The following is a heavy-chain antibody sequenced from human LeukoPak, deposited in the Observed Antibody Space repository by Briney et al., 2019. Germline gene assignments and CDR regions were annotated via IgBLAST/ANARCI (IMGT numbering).Heavy chain of an antibody. V-gene: IGHV4-34*01. Sequence: SETLSLTCAVYGGSFSGYYWSWIRQPPGKGLEWVGEINHSGSTNYNPSLKSRVTISVDTSKNQFSLKLGSVTAADTAVYYCARGGTMVRGVIPRDYWGQGTLVTVSS. CDR1: GGSFSGYY. CDR3: ARGGTMVRGVIPRDY. J-gene: IGHJ4*02. D-gene: IGHD3-10*01. CDR2: INHSGST.